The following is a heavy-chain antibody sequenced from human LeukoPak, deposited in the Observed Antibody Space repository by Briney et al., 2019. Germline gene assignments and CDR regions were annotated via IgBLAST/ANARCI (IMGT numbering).Heavy chain of an antibody. CDR1: GYTFTGYY. V-gene: IGHV1-2*06. CDR3: ARDLDHYYDNSRHFDY. D-gene: IGHD3-22*01. Sequence: ASVKVPCKASGYTFTGYYMHWLRQAPGQGLEWMGRINPNSGGTNYAQKFQGRVTMTRDTSISTAYMELSRLGSDDTAVYYCARDLDHYYDNSRHFDYWGQGTLVTVSS. J-gene: IGHJ4*02. CDR2: INPNSGGT.